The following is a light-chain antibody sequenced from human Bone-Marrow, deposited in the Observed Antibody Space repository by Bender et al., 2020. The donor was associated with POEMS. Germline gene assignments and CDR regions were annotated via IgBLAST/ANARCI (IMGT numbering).Light chain of an antibody. V-gene: IGLV2-11*01. Sequence: QAALTQPRSVSGSPGQAVTISCTASKSVSWYQQHPGKAPKLLIYEVNKRPSGVSGRFSASKSGYTASLTISALQPEDEAYYYCCSYAGRSTREKFGGGTKVTVL. J-gene: IGLJ2*01. CDR3: CSYAGRSTREK. CDR1: KS. CDR2: EVN.